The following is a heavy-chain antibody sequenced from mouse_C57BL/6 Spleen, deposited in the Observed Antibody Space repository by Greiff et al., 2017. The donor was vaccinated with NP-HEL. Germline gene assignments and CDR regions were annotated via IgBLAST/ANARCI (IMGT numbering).Heavy chain of an antibody. CDR1: GFTFSSYA. V-gene: IGHV5-4*03. D-gene: IGHD3-2*01. J-gene: IGHJ4*01. Sequence: EVKLMESGGGLVKPGGSLKLSCAASGFTFSSYAMSWVRQTPEKRLEWVATISDGGSYTYYPDNVTGRFPISRNNAKNNLYLQMSHLKSEDTAMYYCARPQTAHYAMDYWGQGTSVTVSS. CDR2: ISDGGSYT. CDR3: ARPQTAHYAMDY.